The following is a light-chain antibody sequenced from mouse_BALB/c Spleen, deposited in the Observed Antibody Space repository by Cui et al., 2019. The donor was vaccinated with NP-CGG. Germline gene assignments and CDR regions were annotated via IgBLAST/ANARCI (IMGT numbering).Light chain of an antibody. CDR3: ALWYTNHWV. Sequence: QAVVTQVSALTTSPGETVTLTCRSSTGAVTTSNYANWVQEKPDHLFTGLIGGTNNRAPGVPASFSGSLIGDKAALTIRGAQTEDEAIYFCALWYTNHWVFGGGTKLTVL. V-gene: IGLV1*01. CDR1: TGAVTTSNY. J-gene: IGLJ1*01. CDR2: GTN.